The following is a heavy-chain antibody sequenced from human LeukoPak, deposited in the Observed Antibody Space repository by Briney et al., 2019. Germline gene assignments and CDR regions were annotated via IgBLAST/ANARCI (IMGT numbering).Heavy chain of an antibody. D-gene: IGHD4-17*01. Sequence: AASVKVSCKASEYTFTGYYMHWVRQAPGQGLEWMGRINPNSGGTNYAQKFQGRVTMTRDTSITTAYMELSRLRSDGTAVYYCAREGSYGDYDIWGQGTLVTVSS. CDR2: INPNSGGT. CDR3: AREGSYGDYDI. V-gene: IGHV1-2*06. J-gene: IGHJ4*02. CDR1: EYTFTGYY.